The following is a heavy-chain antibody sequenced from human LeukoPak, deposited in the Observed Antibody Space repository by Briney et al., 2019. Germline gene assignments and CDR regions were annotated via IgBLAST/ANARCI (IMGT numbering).Heavy chain of an antibody. CDR3: ARERGDSSSWYSMDWYGVYSYYFDY. D-gene: IGHD6-13*01. Sequence: ASVKVSCKASGYTFTGYYMHWVRQAPGQGLEWMGWINPNSGGTNYAQKFQGRVTMTRDTYISTTYMELSRLRSDDTAVYYCARERGDSSSWYSMDWYGVYSYYFDYWGQGTLVTVSS. CDR1: GYTFTGYY. CDR2: INPNSGGT. V-gene: IGHV1-2*02. J-gene: IGHJ4*02.